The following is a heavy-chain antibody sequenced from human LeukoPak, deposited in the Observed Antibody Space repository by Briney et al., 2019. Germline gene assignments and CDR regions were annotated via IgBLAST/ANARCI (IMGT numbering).Heavy chain of an antibody. V-gene: IGHV1-69*06. CDR2: IIPMFGTP. CDR1: GGTFSSYA. J-gene: IGHJ3*02. Sequence: SVKVSCKASGGTFSSYAISWVRQAPGQGVEWMGGIIPMFGTPNYAQKFQGRVTITADKPTSTAYMELSSLRSEDTAVYYCASGPYDYVWGSSRFAAFEIWGQGTMVTVST. CDR3: ASGPYDYVWGSSRFAAFEI. D-gene: IGHD3-16*02.